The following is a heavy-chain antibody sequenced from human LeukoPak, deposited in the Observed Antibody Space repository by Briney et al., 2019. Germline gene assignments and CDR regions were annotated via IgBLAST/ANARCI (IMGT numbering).Heavy chain of an antibody. CDR1: GFTFSSYE. CDR2: MSSSGSTI. CDR3: AELGITMIGGV. J-gene: IGHJ6*04. V-gene: IGHV3-48*03. Sequence: QPGGSLRLSCAASGFTFSSYEMNWVRQAPGKGLEWVSYMSSSGSTIYYADSVKGRLTISRDNAKNSLYLQMNSLRTEDTAVYYCAELGITMIGGVWGKGTTVTISS. D-gene: IGHD3-10*02.